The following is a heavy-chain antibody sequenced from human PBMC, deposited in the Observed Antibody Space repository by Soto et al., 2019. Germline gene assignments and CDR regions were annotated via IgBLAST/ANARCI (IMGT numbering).Heavy chain of an antibody. CDR3: ARVLWSTVSPTRDSWFAP. Sequence: SETLYLTCTFSGGPISSGGYYWTWIRQHPGKDLELIGYIYSSGSTFYNPSLKSRVTISVDTSKNQFSLNLNSVTAADTAVYYCARVLWSTVSPTRDSWFAPWGQRALVIVSS. CDR2: IYSSGST. CDR1: GGPISSGGYY. D-gene: IGHD4-17*01. J-gene: IGHJ5*02. V-gene: IGHV4-31*03.